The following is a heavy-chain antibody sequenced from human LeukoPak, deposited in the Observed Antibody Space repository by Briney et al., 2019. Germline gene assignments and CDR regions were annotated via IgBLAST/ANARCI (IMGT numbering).Heavy chain of an antibody. Sequence: ASVKVSCKASGYTFTNYDINWVRQATGQGLAWMGWMNPNSGNTGYAQKFQGRVTMTRNTSIRTAYMELSSLRSEDTAVYYCARARGYSYGYEDYWGQGTLVTVSS. CDR3: ARARGYSYGYEDY. J-gene: IGHJ4*02. CDR1: GYTFTNYD. V-gene: IGHV1-8*01. CDR2: MNPNSGNT. D-gene: IGHD5-18*01.